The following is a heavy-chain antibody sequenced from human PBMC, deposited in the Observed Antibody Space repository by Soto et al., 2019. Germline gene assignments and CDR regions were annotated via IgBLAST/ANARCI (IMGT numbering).Heavy chain of an antibody. D-gene: IGHD2-8*02. CDR3: ENTYWPVGNY. J-gene: IGHJ4*02. CDR2: IKNDGSDT. Sequence: SLRLSCAVSGFPFTIYWMHWVRQAPGKGLVWVSRIKNDGSDTSYADSVKGRFTISRDNAKNTLYLQMNSLRAEDTAIYYCENTYWPVGNYWGQGIPVTVSS. CDR1: GFPFTIYW. V-gene: IGHV3-74*01.